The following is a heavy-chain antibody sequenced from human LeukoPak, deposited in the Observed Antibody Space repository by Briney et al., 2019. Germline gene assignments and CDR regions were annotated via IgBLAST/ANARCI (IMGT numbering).Heavy chain of an antibody. Sequence: PGGSLRLTCAASGFIFNNYWMSWVRQAPGKGLEWVANIKQDGSDKYYVDSVKGRFSFSRDNAKSSVYLQMNNLTAGDTAVYYCARSAVFPTDPFYYYYYMDVWGKGTTVTVSS. J-gene: IGHJ6*03. CDR1: GFIFNNYW. CDR3: ARSAVFPTDPFYYYYYMDV. D-gene: IGHD6-19*01. CDR2: IKQDGSDK. V-gene: IGHV3-7*01.